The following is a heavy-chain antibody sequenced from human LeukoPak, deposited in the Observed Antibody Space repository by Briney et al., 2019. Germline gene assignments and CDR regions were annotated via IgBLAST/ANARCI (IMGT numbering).Heavy chain of an antibody. Sequence: PSQTLSLTCAVSGGSIRSGGYSWSWIRQPPGKGLEWIGYIYHSGSTYYNPSLKSRVTISVDRSKNQFSLKLSSVTAADTAVYYCARETPILDAFDIWGQGTMVTVSS. J-gene: IGHJ3*02. V-gene: IGHV4-30-2*01. CDR3: ARETPILDAFDI. CDR1: GGSIRSGGYS. CDR2: IYHSGST.